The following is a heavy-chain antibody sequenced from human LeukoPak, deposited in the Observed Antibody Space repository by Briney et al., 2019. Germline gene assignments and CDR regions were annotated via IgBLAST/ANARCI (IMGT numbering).Heavy chain of an antibody. CDR2: ISRNGSTI. D-gene: IGHD3-9*01. V-gene: IGHV3-11*01. J-gene: IGHJ4*02. CDR1: GFTFIDYY. CDR3: KQKTAYEILTGYYTLIDY. Sequence: SLRLSLAASGFTFIDYYISWIRQAPGKWLDWVSSISRNGSTIYYADSVKGRFTVSRDNAKNSLYLEMNSLRAYDTAVFFFKQKTAYEILTGYYTLIDYWGQGTLVTVSS.